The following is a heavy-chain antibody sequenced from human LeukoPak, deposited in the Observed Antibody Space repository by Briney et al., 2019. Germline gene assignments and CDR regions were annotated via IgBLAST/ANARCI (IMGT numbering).Heavy chain of an antibody. CDR1: GGSISSSSYY. D-gene: IGHD3-10*01. CDR2: IHYSGST. Sequence: PSETLSLTCTVSGGSISSSSYYWGWIRQPPGKGLEWIGTIHYSGSTYYNPSLKSRVTISEDTSKNQFSLMLSSVTAADTAVYYCARPAYGSGSYSGFDYWGQGTLVTVSS. J-gene: IGHJ4*02. CDR3: ARPAYGSGSYSGFDY. V-gene: IGHV4-39*01.